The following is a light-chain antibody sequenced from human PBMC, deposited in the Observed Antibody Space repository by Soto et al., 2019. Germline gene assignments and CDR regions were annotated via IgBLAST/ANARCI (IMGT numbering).Light chain of an antibody. CDR1: QSVTSN. Sequence: EIARTQSPATQSASLGERATVSCRASQSVTSNLAWYQQKRGQAPRLLIYAASTRVTGIPARFSVSGSGTEFTRPISSLRSEDFAVYYWQQYNTWPLTFGEGTKVEI. V-gene: IGKV3-15*01. CDR3: QQYNTWPLT. J-gene: IGKJ1*01. CDR2: AAS.